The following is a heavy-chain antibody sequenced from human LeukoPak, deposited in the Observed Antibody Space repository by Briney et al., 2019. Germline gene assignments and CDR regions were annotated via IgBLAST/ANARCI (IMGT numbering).Heavy chain of an antibody. V-gene: IGHV3-30*04. CDR3: ARDPTTRSNRTQFYSDY. D-gene: IGHD1-14*01. CDR2: ISLNGGDT. J-gene: IGHJ4*02. CDR1: GFTFSSFA. Sequence: GGSLRLSCAASGFTFSSFAMHWVRQAPGKGLEWVAVISLNGGDTNYAGSVKGRFTISRDNSKNTLYLQMNSLRAEDTAVYYCARDPTTRSNRTQFYSDYWGQGTLVIVSS.